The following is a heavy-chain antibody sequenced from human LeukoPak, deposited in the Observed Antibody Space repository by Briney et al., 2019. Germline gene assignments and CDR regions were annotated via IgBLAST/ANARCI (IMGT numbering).Heavy chain of an antibody. V-gene: IGHV4-30-2*01. Sequence: SETLSLTCAVSGGSISSGGYSWSWIRPPPGKGLEWIGYIYHSGSTYYNPSLKSRVTISVDTSKNQFSLKLSSVTAADAAVYYCARFPRGSYVNWGQGTLVTVSS. CDR3: ARFPRGSYVN. D-gene: IGHD5-18*01. J-gene: IGHJ4*02. CDR1: GGSISSGGYS. CDR2: IYHSGST.